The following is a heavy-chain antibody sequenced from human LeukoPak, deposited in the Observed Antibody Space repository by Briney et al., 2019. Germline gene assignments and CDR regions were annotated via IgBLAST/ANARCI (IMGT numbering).Heavy chain of an antibody. Sequence: GGSLRLSCAASGFTFDDYAMHWVRQAPGKGLEWVSLISGDGGSTYYADSVKGRFTISRDNSKNSLYLQMNSLRTGDTALYYCAKDAVAGTADYWGQGTLVTVSS. CDR2: ISGDGGST. V-gene: IGHV3-43*02. D-gene: IGHD6-19*01. CDR1: GFTFDDYA. J-gene: IGHJ4*02. CDR3: AKDAVAGTADY.